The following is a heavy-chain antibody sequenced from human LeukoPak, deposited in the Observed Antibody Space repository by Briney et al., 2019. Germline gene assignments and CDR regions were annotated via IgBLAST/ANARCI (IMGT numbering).Heavy chain of an antibody. D-gene: IGHD6-19*01. CDR1: RFAFSKYA. CDR2: ISGSGGSK. J-gene: IGHJ4*02. Sequence: GGSLRLSCAASRFAFSKYAMSWVRQAPGKGLEWVSAISGSGGSKYYADSVKGRFTISRDNSKNTLYLQMNSLRAEDTAVYYCAKDSSGWVFDYWGQGTLVTVSS. V-gene: IGHV3-23*01. CDR3: AKDSSGWVFDY.